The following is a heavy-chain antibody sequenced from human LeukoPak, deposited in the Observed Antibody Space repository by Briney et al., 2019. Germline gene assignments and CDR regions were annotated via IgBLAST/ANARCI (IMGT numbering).Heavy chain of an antibody. J-gene: IGHJ5*02. D-gene: IGHD6-6*01. CDR2: IIPIFGTA. CDR3: ARSSDSSSSDTKPIYNWFDP. CDR1: GGTFSSYA. V-gene: IGHV1-69*13. Sequence: ASVKVSCKASGGTFSSYAISWVRQAPGHGLEWMGGIIPIFGTANYAQKFQGRVTITADESTSTAYMELSSLRSEDTAVYYCARSSDSSSSDTKPIYNWFDPWGQGTLVTVSS.